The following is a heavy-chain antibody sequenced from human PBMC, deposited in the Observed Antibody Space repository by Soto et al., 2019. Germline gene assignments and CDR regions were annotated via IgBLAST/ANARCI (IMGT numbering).Heavy chain of an antibody. CDR2: MNPNSGNT. Sequence: ASVKVSCKASGYSFTSYDINWVRQATGQGLEWMGWMNPNSGNTGYAQKFQGRVTMTRNTSISTAYMELSSLRSDDTAVYSCARGDGYIFDFWGQGTLVTVSS. CDR3: ARGDGYIFDF. D-gene: IGHD5-12*01. V-gene: IGHV1-8*01. CDR1: GYSFTSYD. J-gene: IGHJ4*02.